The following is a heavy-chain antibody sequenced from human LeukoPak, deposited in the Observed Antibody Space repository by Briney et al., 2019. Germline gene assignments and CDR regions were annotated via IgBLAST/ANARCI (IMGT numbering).Heavy chain of an antibody. CDR3: AGGESPIDY. Sequence: PSETLSLTCTVSGGSISSSSYHWGWIREPPGKGLEWIGSIYYSGSTYYNPSLKSRVTISVDTSKNQFSLKLSSVTAADTAVYYCAGGESPIDYWGQGTLVTVSS. D-gene: IGHD3-10*01. J-gene: IGHJ4*02. V-gene: IGHV4-39*07. CDR1: GGSISSSSYH. CDR2: IYYSGST.